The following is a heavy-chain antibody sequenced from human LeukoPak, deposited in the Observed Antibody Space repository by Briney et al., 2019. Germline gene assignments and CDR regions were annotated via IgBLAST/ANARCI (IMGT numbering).Heavy chain of an antibody. D-gene: IGHD6-6*01. J-gene: IGHJ4*02. CDR1: GFTFSSYT. Sequence: GGSLRLSCAASGFTFSSYTMNWVRQAPGKGLEGVSFISTSSNYIYYADPVKGRFTISRDNAKNSLYLQMNSLRAEDTAVYYCARGEWSSSPFDSWGQGTLVTVSS. CDR3: ARGEWSSSPFDS. CDR2: ISTSSNYI. V-gene: IGHV3-21*01.